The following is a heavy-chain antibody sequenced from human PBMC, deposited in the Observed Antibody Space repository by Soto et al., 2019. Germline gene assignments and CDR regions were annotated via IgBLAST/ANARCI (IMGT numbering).Heavy chain of an antibody. Sequence: EVQLLESGGGLVQPGGSLRLSCAASGFTFSNYAVTWVRQAPGKGLEWVSTISGSGGSTYYADSVKGRFTISRDNSKDTLYLQMISLRAEDTAVYYCEKDQGSSWYEIDYWGQGTLVTVSS. J-gene: IGHJ4*02. CDR2: ISGSGGST. D-gene: IGHD6-13*01. CDR3: EKDQGSSWYEIDY. CDR1: GFTFSNYA. V-gene: IGHV3-23*01.